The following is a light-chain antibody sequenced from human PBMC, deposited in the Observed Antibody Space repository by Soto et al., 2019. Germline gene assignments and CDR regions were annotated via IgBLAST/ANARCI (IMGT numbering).Light chain of an antibody. CDR1: SSNIGSNY. Sequence: QSVLTQPPSASGTPGQRVTISCSGSSSNIGSNYVYWYQQLPGTAPKLLIYRNNQRPSGVPDRFSGSKSGTSASLAISGLRSEDEADYYCAAWEDSLSGLYVVFGGGTKLTVL. J-gene: IGLJ2*01. CDR2: RNN. V-gene: IGLV1-47*01. CDR3: AAWEDSLSGLYVV.